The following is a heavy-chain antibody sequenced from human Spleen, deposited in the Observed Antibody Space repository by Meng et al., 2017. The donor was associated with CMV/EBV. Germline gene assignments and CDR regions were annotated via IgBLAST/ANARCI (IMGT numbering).Heavy chain of an antibody. J-gene: IGHJ6*02. D-gene: IGHD1-26*01. CDR2: ISLNSGDI. CDR3: AKDGNRGGYLRYYYGMDA. CDR1: GFTFDDYA. Sequence: SLKISCAASGFTFDDYAMHWVRQTPGKGLEWVSGISLNSGDIGYADSVKGRFTISRDNAKKSLYLQMNSLRPEDAGLYYCAKDGNRGGYLRYYYGMDAWGQGTTVTVSS. V-gene: IGHV3-9*01.